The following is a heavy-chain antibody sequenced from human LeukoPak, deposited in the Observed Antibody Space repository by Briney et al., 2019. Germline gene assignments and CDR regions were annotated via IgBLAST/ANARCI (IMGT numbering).Heavy chain of an antibody. D-gene: IGHD4-23*01. Sequence: GGSLRLSCAVSGFTFSNYGMTWVRQAPGKGLEWVSAISGSGGSTYYADSVKGRFTISRDNSKNTLYLQVNSLRPDDTAVYYCAKRDNGGDSGIDYWGQGTLVTVSS. CDR2: ISGSGGST. J-gene: IGHJ4*02. CDR1: GFTFSNYG. V-gene: IGHV3-23*01. CDR3: AKRDNGGDSGIDY.